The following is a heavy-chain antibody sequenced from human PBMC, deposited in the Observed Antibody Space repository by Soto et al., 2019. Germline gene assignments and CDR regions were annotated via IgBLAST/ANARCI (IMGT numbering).Heavy chain of an antibody. CDR3: TRDDSSGYYSGLDRTKVDY. D-gene: IGHD3-22*01. J-gene: IGHJ4*02. Sequence: SLRLSCTASGFTFGDYAMSWFRQAPGKGLEWVGFIRSKAYGGTTEYAASVKGRFTISRDDSKSIAYLQMNSLKTEDTAVYYCTRDDSSGYYSGLDRTKVDYWGQGTLVTVSS. V-gene: IGHV3-49*03. CDR1: GFTFGDYA. CDR2: IRSKAYGGTT.